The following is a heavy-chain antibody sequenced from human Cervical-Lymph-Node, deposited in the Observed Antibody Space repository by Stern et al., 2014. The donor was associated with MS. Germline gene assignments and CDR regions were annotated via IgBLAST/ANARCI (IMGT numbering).Heavy chain of an antibody. CDR2: IFPVFGTP. V-gene: IGHV1-69*01. CDR1: GGTFSKFP. CDR3: ALSSETSDRWYSLGYDL. D-gene: IGHD6-13*01. Sequence: QVQLVQYEAEVTKPGSSGKVSCKASGGTFSKFPSSWVRQAPGQGLEWMGGIFPVFGTPTYAQEFRGRVTITADVSTSTVYMELSSLRSDDTAVYYCALSSETSDRWYSLGYDLWGQGTLVTVSS. J-gene: IGHJ5*02.